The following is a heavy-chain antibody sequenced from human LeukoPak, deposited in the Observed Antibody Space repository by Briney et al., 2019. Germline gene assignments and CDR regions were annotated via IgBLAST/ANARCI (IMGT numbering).Heavy chain of an antibody. D-gene: IGHD6-19*01. CDR2: ISAYNGNT. CDR3: ARDISGRGWYSDGFDY. Sequence: GASVKVSCKASGYTFTSYGISWVRQAPGQGLEWMGWISAYNGNTNYAQKLQGRVTMTTDTPTSTAYMELRSLRSDDTAVYYCARDISGRGWYSDGFDYWGQGTLVTVSS. V-gene: IGHV1-18*01. CDR1: GYTFTSYG. J-gene: IGHJ4*02.